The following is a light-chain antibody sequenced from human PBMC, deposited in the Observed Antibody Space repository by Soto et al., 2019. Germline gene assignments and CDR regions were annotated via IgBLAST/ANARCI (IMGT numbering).Light chain of an antibody. CDR3: RQYSTFPLT. J-gene: IGKJ4*01. CDR1: QTISTW. CDR2: KAS. V-gene: IGKV1-5*03. Sequence: DIQMTQSPSNLSASVGDRVTISCRASQTISTWLAWYQQKPGKAPNLLIYKASSLESGVPSRFSGSGSGTEFTLTISSLQPDDFATYYCRQYSTFPLTFGGGTKVDIK.